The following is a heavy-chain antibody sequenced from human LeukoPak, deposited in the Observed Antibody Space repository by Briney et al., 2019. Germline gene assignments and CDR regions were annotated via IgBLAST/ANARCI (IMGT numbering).Heavy chain of an antibody. J-gene: IGHJ4*02. CDR1: GGSISGTTHN. D-gene: IGHD4-17*01. CDR2: IYYSEST. CDR3: AREFGYAVTSLDY. V-gene: IGHV4-39*02. Sequence: SETLSLACSVSGGSISGTTHNWGWIRQPPGKGLEWIATIYYSESTKKSPSLKSRVTISLGTSRNQFSLKLSYVTAADTAVYYCAREFGYAVTSLDYWGQGTLVTVSS.